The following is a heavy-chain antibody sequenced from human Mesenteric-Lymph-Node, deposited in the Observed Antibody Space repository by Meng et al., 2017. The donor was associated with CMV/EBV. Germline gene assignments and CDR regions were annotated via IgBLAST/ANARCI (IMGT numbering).Heavy chain of an antibody. CDR1: GFTFSSYE. CDR3: ARAVVVPAYGFDP. Sequence: GGSLRLSCAASGFTFSSYEMNWVRQAPGKGLEWVSYISSSGSTIYYADSVKGRFTISRDNAKNSLYLQMNSLRAEDTAVYYCARAVVVPAYGFDPWGQGTLVTVSS. D-gene: IGHD2-2*01. J-gene: IGHJ5*02. CDR2: ISSSGSTI. V-gene: IGHV3-48*03.